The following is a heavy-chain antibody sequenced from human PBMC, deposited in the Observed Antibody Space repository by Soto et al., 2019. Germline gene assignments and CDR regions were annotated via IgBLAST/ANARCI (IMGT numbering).Heavy chain of an antibody. D-gene: IGHD3-16*02. Sequence: GGSLRLSCAASGFTFSSYAMSWVRQAPGKGLEWVSAISGSGGSTYYADSVKGRFTISRDNSKNTLYLQMNSLRAEDTAVYYCAKCYDYIWGSYRGNDAFDIWGQGTMITVSS. CDR2: ISGSGGST. CDR3: AKCYDYIWGSYRGNDAFDI. CDR1: GFTFSSYA. J-gene: IGHJ3*02. V-gene: IGHV3-23*01.